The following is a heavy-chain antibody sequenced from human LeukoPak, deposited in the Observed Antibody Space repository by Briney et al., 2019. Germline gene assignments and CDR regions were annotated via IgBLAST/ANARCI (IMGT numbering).Heavy chain of an antibody. D-gene: IGHD1/OR15-1a*01. CDR3: ARGRLTTASYYGMDV. CDR1: GFTVSSNC. J-gene: IGHJ6*02. CDR2: IYSGGST. Sequence: PPGGSLRLSCAASGFTVSSNCMTWVRQAPGKGLEWVSIIYSGGSTSYADSVKGRFTISRHNSENTLYLQMNSLRAEDTAVYYCARGRLTTASYYGMDVWGQGTTVTVSS. V-gene: IGHV3-53*04.